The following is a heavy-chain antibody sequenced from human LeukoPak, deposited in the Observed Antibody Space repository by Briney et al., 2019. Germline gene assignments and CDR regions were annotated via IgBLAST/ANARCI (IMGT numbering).Heavy chain of an antibody. CDR2: IYDSGST. Sequence: SETLSLTCTVSGAFINSHYWSWIRQPPGKGLEWVGYIYDSGSTNYNPSLKSRVTISVETSKNHFSLKLSSVTAADTAVYYCARWGWGFFDYWGEGTLVTVSS. D-gene: IGHD3-16*01. CDR3: ARWGWGFFDY. CDR1: GAFINSHY. J-gene: IGHJ4*02. V-gene: IGHV4-59*11.